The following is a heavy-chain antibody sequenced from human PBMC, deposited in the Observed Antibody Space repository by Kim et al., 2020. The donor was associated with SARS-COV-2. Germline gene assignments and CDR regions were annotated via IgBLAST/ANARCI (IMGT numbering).Heavy chain of an antibody. D-gene: IGHD2-15*01. CDR3: ARVDCSGGSCYFDY. CDR2: IYYSGST. J-gene: IGHJ4*02. V-gene: IGHV4-59*13. CDR1: GGSISSYY. Sequence: SETLSLTCTVSGGSISSYYWNWIRQPPGKGLEWIGYIYYSGSTNYNPSLKSRVTISVDTSKSQFSLKLSSVTAADTAVYYCARVDCSGGSCYFDYWGQGTLVTVSS.